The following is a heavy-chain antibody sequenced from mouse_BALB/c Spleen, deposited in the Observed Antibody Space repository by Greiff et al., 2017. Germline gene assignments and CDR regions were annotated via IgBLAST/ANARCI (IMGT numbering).Heavy chain of an antibody. CDR2: ISSGGST. J-gene: IGHJ2*01. V-gene: IGHV5-6-5*01. D-gene: IGHD1-2*01. CDR1: GFTFSSYA. CDR3: ARGVYYGYGY. Sequence: EVQLVESGGGLVKPGGSLKLSCAASGFTFSSYAMSWVRQTPEKRLEWVASISSGGSTYYPDSVKGRFTISRDNARNILYLQMSSLRSEDTAMYYCARGVYYGYGYWGQGTTLTVSS.